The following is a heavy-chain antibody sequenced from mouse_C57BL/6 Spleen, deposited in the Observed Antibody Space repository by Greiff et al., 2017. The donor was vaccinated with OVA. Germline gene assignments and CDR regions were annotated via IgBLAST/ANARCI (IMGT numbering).Heavy chain of an antibody. CDR2: INPNYGTT. CDR3: ARGGGYGSSYIDY. Sequence: VHVKQSGPELVKPGASVKISCKASGYSFTDYNMNWVKQSNGKSLEWIGVINPNYGTTSYNQKFKGKATLTVDQSSSTAYMQLNSLTSEDSAVYYCARGGGYGSSYIDYWGQGTTLTVSS. J-gene: IGHJ2*01. CDR1: GYSFTDYN. D-gene: IGHD1-1*01. V-gene: IGHV1-39*01.